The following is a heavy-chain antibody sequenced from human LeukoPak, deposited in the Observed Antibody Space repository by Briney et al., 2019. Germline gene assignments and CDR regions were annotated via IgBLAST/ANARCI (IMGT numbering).Heavy chain of an antibody. Sequence: SGPKLVNPTQTLTLTCTFSGFSLSNAGMCVSWIRQPPGKALESLARIEWDDDKYYSTSLKTRLTISKDTSKNQVVLTMTNMDPSDTATYYCPRIHLLAGLDYWGQGTMVTVSS. J-gene: IGHJ4*02. CDR3: PRIHLLAGLDY. CDR1: GFSLSNAGMC. V-gene: IGHV2-70*11. CDR2: IEWDDDK. D-gene: IGHD6-19*01.